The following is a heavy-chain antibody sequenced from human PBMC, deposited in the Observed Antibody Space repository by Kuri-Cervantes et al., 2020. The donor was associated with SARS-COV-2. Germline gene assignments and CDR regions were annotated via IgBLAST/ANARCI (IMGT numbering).Heavy chain of an antibody. V-gene: IGHV1-18*01. CDR2: ISAYNGNT. Sequence: ASVKVSCKASGYTFTSYGISWVRQAPGQGLEWMGWISAYNGNTNYAQNLQGRVTMTIDTSTSTAYMELRSLRSDDTAVYYCARDERMGDYFDYWGQGTLVTVSS. CDR3: ARDERMGDYFDY. D-gene: IGHD3-16*01. J-gene: IGHJ4*02. CDR1: GYTFTSYG.